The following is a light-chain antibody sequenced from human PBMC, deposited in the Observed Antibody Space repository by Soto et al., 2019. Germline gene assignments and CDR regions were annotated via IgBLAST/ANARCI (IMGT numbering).Light chain of an antibody. Sequence: DIQITQSPSSVSASVGDRVTMTCRASQGINSWLAWYQQKPGKAPKLLIYAASTLQSGVPSRFSGSGSGTDFTLTISSLQPEDFATYYCQQFNSFPWTFGQGTKVDIK. CDR2: AAS. CDR1: QGINSW. CDR3: QQFNSFPWT. J-gene: IGKJ1*01. V-gene: IGKV1-12*01.